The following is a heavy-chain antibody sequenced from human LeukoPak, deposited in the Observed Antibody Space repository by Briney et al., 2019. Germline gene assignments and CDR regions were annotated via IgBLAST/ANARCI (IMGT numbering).Heavy chain of an antibody. CDR1: AFSLGAYA. CDR2: ISGSSSAT. J-gene: IGHJ4*02. V-gene: IGHV3-48*01. CDR3: TRGVGRRGGTFDY. Sequence: PGGSLRLSCVASAFSLGAYAMNWVRQAPGKGLEWVSYISGSSSATYYAESVKGRFTISRDNGQNSLYLQMNSLRAGDTAVYYCTRGVGRRGGTFDYWGQGTLVTVSS. D-gene: IGHD3-10*01.